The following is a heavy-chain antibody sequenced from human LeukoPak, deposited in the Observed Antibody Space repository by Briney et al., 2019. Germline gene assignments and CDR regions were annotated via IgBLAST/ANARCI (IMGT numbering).Heavy chain of an antibody. CDR1: GYTFTGYY. CDR2: INPNSGGT. Sequence: ASVKVSCKASGYTFTGYYMHWVRQAPGQGLEWMGWINPNSGGTNYAQKFQGRVTMTEDTSTDTAYMELSSLRSEDTAVYYCATARIAVAVYYFDYWGQGTLVTVSS. V-gene: IGHV1-2*02. J-gene: IGHJ4*02. CDR3: ATARIAVAVYYFDY. D-gene: IGHD6-19*01.